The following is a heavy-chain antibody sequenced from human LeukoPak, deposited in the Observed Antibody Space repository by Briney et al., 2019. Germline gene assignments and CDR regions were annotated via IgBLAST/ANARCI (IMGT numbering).Heavy chain of an antibody. J-gene: IGHJ4*02. CDR2: ISGSGGNT. Sequence: PGGSLRLSFAASGFTFSSYAMSWVRQAPGKGLEWVSAISGSGGNTYYADSVKGRFTISRDNSKNTVYLQMNSLRAEDTAVYYCAKVPTSHYFDYWGQGTLVTVSS. CDR1: GFTFSSYA. CDR3: AKVPTSHYFDY. V-gene: IGHV3-23*01.